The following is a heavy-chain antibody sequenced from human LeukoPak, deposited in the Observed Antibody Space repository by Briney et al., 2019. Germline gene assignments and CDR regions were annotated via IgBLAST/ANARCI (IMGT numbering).Heavy chain of an antibody. CDR1: GFTFTTYA. J-gene: IGHJ6*03. Sequence: GGSLRLSCGASGFTFTTYAMTWVRQAPGKGLEWVSSITGSGGSTYYGDSVKGRFTISRDNSKNTLYLQMNSLRAEDTALYYCARVRLGYCSGGSCSRGGTPMDVWGKGTTVTISS. CDR3: ARVRLGYCSGGSCSRGGTPMDV. CDR2: ITGSGGST. V-gene: IGHV3-23*01. D-gene: IGHD2-15*01.